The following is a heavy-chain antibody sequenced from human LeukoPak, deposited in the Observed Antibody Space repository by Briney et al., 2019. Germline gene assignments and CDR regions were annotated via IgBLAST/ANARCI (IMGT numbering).Heavy chain of an antibody. J-gene: IGHJ5*02. V-gene: IGHV1-2*02. CDR3: AREGYSYGSNNWFDP. CDR1: GYTFTGYY. CDR2: INPNSGGT. Sequence: ASVKVSCKASGYTFTGYYMHWVRQAPGQGLEWMGWINPNSGGTNYAQKFQGRVTMTRDTSISTAYMELSRLRSDDTAVYYCAREGYSYGSNNWFDPWGQGTLVTVSS. D-gene: IGHD5-18*01.